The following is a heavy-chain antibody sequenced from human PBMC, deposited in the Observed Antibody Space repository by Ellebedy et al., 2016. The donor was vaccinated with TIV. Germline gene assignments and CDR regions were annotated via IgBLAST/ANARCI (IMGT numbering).Heavy chain of an antibody. CDR3: ARDYQLEWGSGWFFDY. V-gene: IGHV4-59*13. J-gene: IGHJ4*02. CDR2: IYYSGST. D-gene: IGHD1-1*01. Sequence: SETLSLTXTVSGRSISSYYWSWIRQPPGKGLEWIGYIYYSGSTNYNPSLKSRVTISIDTSKNQFSLKLNSVTAADTAVYYCARDYQLEWGSGWFFDYWGQGTLVTVSS. CDR1: GRSISSYY.